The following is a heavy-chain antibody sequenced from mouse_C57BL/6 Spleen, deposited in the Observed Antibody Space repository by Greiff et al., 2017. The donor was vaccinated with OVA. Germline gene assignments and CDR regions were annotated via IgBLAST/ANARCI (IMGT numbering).Heavy chain of an antibody. V-gene: IGHV1-55*01. CDR1: GYTFTSYW. J-gene: IGHJ2*01. CDR3: ARYGYGSSSEY. D-gene: IGHD1-1*01. CDR2: IYPGSGST. Sequence: VKLQQPGAELVKPGASVKMSCKASGYTFTSYWITWVKQRPGQGLEWIGDIYPGSGSTNYNEKFKSKATLTVDTSSSTAYMQLSSLTSEDSAVYYCARYGYGSSSEYWGQGTLSQSPQ.